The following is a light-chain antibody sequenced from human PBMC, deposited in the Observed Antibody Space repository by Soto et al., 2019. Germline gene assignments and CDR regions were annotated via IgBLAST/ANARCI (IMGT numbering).Light chain of an antibody. CDR3: CSYAGTNTLL. V-gene: IGLV2-23*02. J-gene: IGLJ2*01. CDR1: SNDVGSYNL. CDR2: EVS. Sequence: QSVLTQPASVSGSPGQSITISCTGTSNDVGSYNLVSWYQQHPGKAPKLMIYEVSKRPSGVSNRFSGSKSGNTASLTISGLQAEDEADYSCCSYAGTNTLLFGGGTKLTVL.